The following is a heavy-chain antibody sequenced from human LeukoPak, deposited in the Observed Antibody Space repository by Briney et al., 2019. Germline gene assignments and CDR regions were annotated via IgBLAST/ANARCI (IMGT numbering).Heavy chain of an antibody. D-gene: IGHD6-19*01. CDR3: ARAGQWLVESGDLID. J-gene: IGHJ4*02. CDR1: GYTFTSYG. CDR2: ISAYNGNT. Sequence: GASVKVSCKASGYTFTSYGISWVRQAPGQGLEWMGWISAYNGNTNYAQKLQGRVTMTTDTSTSTAYMELRSLRSDDTAVYYCARAGQWLVESGDLIDWGQGTLVTVSS. V-gene: IGHV1-18*01.